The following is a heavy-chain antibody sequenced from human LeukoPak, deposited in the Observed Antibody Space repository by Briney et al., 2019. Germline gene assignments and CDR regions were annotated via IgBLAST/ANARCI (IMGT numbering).Heavy chain of an antibody. V-gene: IGHV4-61*01. J-gene: IGHJ3*02. CDR1: GGSISSSSHY. CDR2: ISYIGST. Sequence: SETLSLTCTVSGGSISSSSHYWTWIRQPPGKGLEWIGYISYIGSTNYNPSLKSRVTISIDTSKNQFSLKLSSVTAADTAVYYCARDLVTVTKGFDIWGQGTMVSVSS. D-gene: IGHD4-17*01. CDR3: ARDLVTVTKGFDI.